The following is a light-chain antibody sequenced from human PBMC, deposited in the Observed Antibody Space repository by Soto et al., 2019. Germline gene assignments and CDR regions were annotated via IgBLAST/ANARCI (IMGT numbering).Light chain of an antibody. CDR2: GAS. Sequence: IVMTQSPATLSVSPGERATLSCRASQRVSSNVAWYQQKPGQAPRLLLYGASARATGVPSRFSGSGSGTDFTLTISSLQPEDFATYYCQESYSTPSVTFGPGTKVDIK. J-gene: IGKJ3*01. CDR3: QESYSTPSVT. CDR1: QRVSSN. V-gene: IGKV3-15*01.